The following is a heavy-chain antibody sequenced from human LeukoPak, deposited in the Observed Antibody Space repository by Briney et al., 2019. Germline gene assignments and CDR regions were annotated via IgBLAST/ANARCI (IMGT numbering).Heavy chain of an antibody. Sequence: KSSETLSLTCIVSGGSISGGYWSWIRQPPGRGLEWIGYVYTSGSTNYNPSLKSRVTISVDTSKSQFALKLSSVTAADTAVYYCAKSYFDYSTYYSYYFNLWGQGALVTVSS. D-gene: IGHD4-11*01. V-gene: IGHV4-4*09. J-gene: IGHJ4*02. CDR2: VYTSGST. CDR1: GGSISGGY. CDR3: AKSYFDYSTYYSYYFNL.